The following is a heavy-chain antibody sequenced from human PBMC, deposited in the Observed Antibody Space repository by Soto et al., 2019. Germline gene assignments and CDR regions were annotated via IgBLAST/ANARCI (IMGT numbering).Heavy chain of an antibody. CDR1: GFTVSNNY. Sequence: EVQLVESGGGLVQPGGSLRLSCAASGFTVSNNYMIWFRLPPGKGLEWVSLIYSGGTTYYADSVKGRFTISRDNSKNTLYLQMNRVRVEDTAVYYFARNGWGMATVGMWGPGTLVTVSS. J-gene: IGHJ4*02. V-gene: IGHV3-53*01. CDR3: ARNGWGMATVGM. D-gene: IGHD4-4*01. CDR2: IYSGGTT.